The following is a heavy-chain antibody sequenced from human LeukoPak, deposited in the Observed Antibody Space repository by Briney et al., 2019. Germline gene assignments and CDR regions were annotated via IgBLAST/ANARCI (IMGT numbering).Heavy chain of an antibody. V-gene: IGHV1-2*06. CDR2: INPNSGGA. D-gene: IGHD4-17*01. CDR3: ARVSYGDDATPFAY. J-gene: IGHJ4*02. Sequence: ASVKVSCKASGYSFTAYYMHWVRQAPGQGLEWMGRINPNSGGADYAQKFQGRVTMTRDTSISTAYMELSSLRSDDTAVYYCARVSYGDDATPFAYRGQRTLVTVSS. CDR1: GYSFTAYY.